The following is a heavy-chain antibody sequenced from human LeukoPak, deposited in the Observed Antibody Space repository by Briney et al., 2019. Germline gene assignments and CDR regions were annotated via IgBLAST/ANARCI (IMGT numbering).Heavy chain of an antibody. Sequence: ASVKVSCKASGYTFTGYYMHWVRQAPGQGLEWMGRINPNSGGTNYAQKFQGRVTMTRDTSISTAYMELSRLRSDDTAMYYCARERYTAMVTPPFALDYWGQGTLVAVSS. CDR1: GYTFTGYY. CDR3: ARERYTAMVTPPFALDY. CDR2: INPNSGGT. J-gene: IGHJ4*02. V-gene: IGHV1-2*06. D-gene: IGHD5-18*01.